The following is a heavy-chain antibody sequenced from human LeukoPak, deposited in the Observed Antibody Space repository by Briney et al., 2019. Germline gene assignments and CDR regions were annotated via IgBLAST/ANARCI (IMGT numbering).Heavy chain of an antibody. V-gene: IGHV3-30-3*01. Sequence: GGSLRLSCAASGFTFSSYAMHWVRQAPGKGLEWVAVISYDGSNEYYADSVKGRFTISRDNSKNTLYLQMNSLRAEDTAVYYCARPLLKYYYDSSGYQYWGQGTLVTVSS. CDR3: ARPLLKYYYDSSGYQY. J-gene: IGHJ4*02. D-gene: IGHD3-22*01. CDR2: ISYDGSNE. CDR1: GFTFSSYA.